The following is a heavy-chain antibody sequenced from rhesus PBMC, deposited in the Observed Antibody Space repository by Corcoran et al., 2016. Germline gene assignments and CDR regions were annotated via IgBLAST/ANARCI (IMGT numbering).Heavy chain of an antibody. D-gene: IGHD6-31*01. V-gene: IGHV4-65*01. CDR1: GGSISSSNW. J-gene: IGHJ4*01. CDR2: ISGSGGST. Sequence: QVQLQESGPGLVKPSETLSLTCAVSGGSISSSNWWSWIRQPPGKGLEWIGYISGSGGSTYYNPSLKGRVTISTDTSKNQFSLKRSSVTAADPAGYYWARAGIAAAGPPPFDYWGQGVLVTVSS. CDR3: ARAGIAAAGPPPFDY.